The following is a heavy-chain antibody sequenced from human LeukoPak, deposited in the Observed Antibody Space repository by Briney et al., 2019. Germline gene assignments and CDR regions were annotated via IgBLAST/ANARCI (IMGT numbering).Heavy chain of an antibody. CDR3: AKSSPPPLRY. Sequence: GGSLRLSCAASGFTFSNYGMHWVRQAPGKWLEWVTFIRYDGSNKYYADSVKGRFTISRDNSKNTLYLQMNSLRAEDTAVYYCAKSSPPPLRYWGQGTLVTVSS. V-gene: IGHV3-30*02. J-gene: IGHJ4*02. CDR2: IRYDGSNK. CDR1: GFTFSNYG.